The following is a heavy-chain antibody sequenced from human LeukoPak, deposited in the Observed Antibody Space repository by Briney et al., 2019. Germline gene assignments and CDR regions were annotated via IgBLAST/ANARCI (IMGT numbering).Heavy chain of an antibody. Sequence: PSETLSLTCAVFGGSFSGYYWSWIRQPPGKGLEWIGEINHSGSTNYNPSLKRRVTISVDTSKNQFSLKLSSVTAADTAVYYCARGPAIVGATWYYYYYYMDVWGKGTTVTVSS. V-gene: IGHV4-34*01. CDR3: ARGPAIVGATWYYYYYYMDV. CDR1: GGSFSGYY. D-gene: IGHD1-26*01. CDR2: INHSGST. J-gene: IGHJ6*03.